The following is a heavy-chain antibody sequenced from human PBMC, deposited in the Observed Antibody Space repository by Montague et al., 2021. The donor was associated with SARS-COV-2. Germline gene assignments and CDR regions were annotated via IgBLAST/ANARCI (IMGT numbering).Heavy chain of an antibody. D-gene: IGHD3-10*01. CDR1: GGSFSTYS. V-gene: IGHV4-34*01. CDR3: ARLGDGVVPSPILGVGPYYSYCYMDV. CDR2: IHHGGST. Sequence: SETLSPTRAVHGGSFSTYSWNWIRQPPGKGLEWIREIHHGGSTNYNPSLKSRVTISADTSKNQFSLKLTSVAAADTAVYYCARLGDGVVPSPILGVGPYYSYCYMDVWGKGTTVTVSS. J-gene: IGHJ6*03.